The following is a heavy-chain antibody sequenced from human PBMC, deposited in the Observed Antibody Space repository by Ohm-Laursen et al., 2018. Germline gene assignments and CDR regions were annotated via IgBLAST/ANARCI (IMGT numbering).Heavy chain of an antibody. CDR2: IKQDGGQQ. Sequence: GSLRLSCAASGFTFSSCEMNWVRQAPGKGLEWVANIKQDGGQQYYVDSVKGRFTIFRDNTKNSLYLQMNSLRAEDTAVYYCARGPKAGGFDPWDQGTLVTVSS. CDR3: ARGPKAGGFDP. J-gene: IGHJ5*02. D-gene: IGHD6-13*01. V-gene: IGHV3-7*03. CDR1: GFTFSSCE.